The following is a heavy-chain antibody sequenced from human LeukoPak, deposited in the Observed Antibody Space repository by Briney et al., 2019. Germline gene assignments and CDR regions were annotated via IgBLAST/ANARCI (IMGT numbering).Heavy chain of an antibody. CDR2: ISGDGAST. D-gene: IGHD1-26*01. Sequence: GGSLRLSCAASGLTFSTYGMGCVRQAPGKGLEWVSAISGDGASTYYADSVKGRFTISRDNSKNTLYLQMNSLRAEDTAVYYCARDLGATTWFDPWGQGTLVTVSS. CDR1: GLTFSTYG. J-gene: IGHJ5*02. CDR3: ARDLGATTWFDP. V-gene: IGHV3-23*01.